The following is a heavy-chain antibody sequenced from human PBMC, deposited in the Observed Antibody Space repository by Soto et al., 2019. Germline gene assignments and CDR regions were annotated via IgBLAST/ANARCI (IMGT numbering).Heavy chain of an antibody. V-gene: IGHV4-61*01. CDR1: GGSVSSGSYY. CDR3: ARISCSSTSCYTLWLDY. CDR2: IYYSGST. Sequence: PSETLSLTCTVSGGSVSSGSYYWSWIRQPPGKGLAWIGYIYYSGSTNYNPSLKSRVTISVDTSKNQFSLKLSSVTAADTAVYYCARISCSSTSCYTLWLDYWGQGTLVTVSS. J-gene: IGHJ4*02. D-gene: IGHD2-2*02.